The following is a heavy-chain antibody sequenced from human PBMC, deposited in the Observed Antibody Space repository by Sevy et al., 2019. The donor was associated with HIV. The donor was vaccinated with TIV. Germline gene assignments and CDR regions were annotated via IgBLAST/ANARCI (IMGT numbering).Heavy chain of an antibody. CDR3: TRGYYGSGSYYNNFFDY. J-gene: IGHJ4*02. Sequence: GESLKISCEGSRYSFTRYWIGWVRQMPGKGLEWMGIIYPGDSDTRYSPSFQGQVTISADKSIRTAYLQWSSLKASDTAMYFCTRGYYGSGSYYNNFFDYWGQGTLVTVSS. CDR2: IYPGDSDT. CDR1: RYSFTRYW. D-gene: IGHD3-10*01. V-gene: IGHV5-51*01.